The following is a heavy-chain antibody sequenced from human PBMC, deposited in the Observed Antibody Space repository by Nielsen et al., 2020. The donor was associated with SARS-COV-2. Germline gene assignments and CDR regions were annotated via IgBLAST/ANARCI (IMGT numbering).Heavy chain of an antibody. CDR3: ARYGVGEGYSSSWYVFDYYYYYMDV. Sequence: ASVKVSCKASGYTFTSYGISWVRQAPGQGLEWMGWISAYNGNTNYAQKLQGRVTMTTDTSTSTAYMELRSLRSDDTAVYYCARYGVGEGYSSSWYVFDYYYYYMDVWGKGTTVTVSS. D-gene: IGHD6-13*01. V-gene: IGHV1-18*01. CDR2: ISAYNGNT. J-gene: IGHJ6*03. CDR1: GYTFTSYG.